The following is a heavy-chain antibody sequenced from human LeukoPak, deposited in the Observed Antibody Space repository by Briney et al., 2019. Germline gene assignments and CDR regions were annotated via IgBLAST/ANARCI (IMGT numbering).Heavy chain of an antibody. Sequence: KPGGSLRLSCVASGFTFSSYSMKWVRQAPGKGLEWVSSITSSSNYIHYADSVKGRFTISRDNAKNSLYLQMNSLRAEDTAVYFCARRTWSGEIKYFDYWGQGTLVTVSS. CDR2: ITSSSNYI. V-gene: IGHV3-21*04. CDR3: ARRTWSGEIKYFDY. D-gene: IGHD3-3*01. J-gene: IGHJ4*02. CDR1: GFTFSSYS.